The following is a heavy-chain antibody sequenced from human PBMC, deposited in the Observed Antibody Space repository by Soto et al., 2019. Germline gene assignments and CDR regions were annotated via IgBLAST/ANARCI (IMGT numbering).Heavy chain of an antibody. J-gene: IGHJ5*01. Sequence: SETLSLTCSVSGDSVSSISHYWAWIRLSPGKGLEWIGSIYYTGHTYYNPSLRSRVTLSLDTSKNQFSLKLRSVTAADTAVYYCAKDTIRLGFCSGGTCYPDSWGQGTLVTVSS. CDR3: AKDTIRLGFCSGGTCYPDS. CDR1: GDSVSSISHY. D-gene: IGHD2-15*01. CDR2: IYYTGHT. V-gene: IGHV4-39*02.